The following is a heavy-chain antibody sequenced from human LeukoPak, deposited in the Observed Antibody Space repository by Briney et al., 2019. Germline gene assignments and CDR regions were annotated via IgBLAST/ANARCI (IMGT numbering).Heavy chain of an antibody. CDR1: GGSISSSPYY. D-gene: IGHD5-18*01. CDR2: IYYSGTT. Sequence: SETLSLTCTVSGGSISSSPYYWGWIRQPPGKGLEGIGSIYYSGTTHYSPSLESRVTISVDTSKNQFSLKLASVTAADTAIYYCAKGAGGFSYYNWFDPWGQGTLVTVSS. V-gene: IGHV4-39*07. J-gene: IGHJ5*02. CDR3: AKGAGGFSYYNWFDP.